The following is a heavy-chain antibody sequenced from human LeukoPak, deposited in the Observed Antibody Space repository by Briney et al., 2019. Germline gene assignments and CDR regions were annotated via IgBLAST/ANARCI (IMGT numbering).Heavy chain of an antibody. J-gene: IGHJ3*02. D-gene: IGHD4-17*01. V-gene: IGHV3-11*01. CDR2: ISRSGSTI. CDR1: GFGFSDYD. Sequence: PGGSLRLSCAASGFGFSDYDMSWIRQAPGKALEWVSYISRSGSTIHYADSVKGRFTISRDNAKNSLYLQMNSLRAEDTAVYYCAREGDGDFAINMWGQVTTVIVSS. CDR3: AREGDGDFAINM.